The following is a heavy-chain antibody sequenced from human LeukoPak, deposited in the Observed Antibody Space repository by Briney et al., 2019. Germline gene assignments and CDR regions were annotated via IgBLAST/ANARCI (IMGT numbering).Heavy chain of an antibody. CDR2: IFYIGTT. V-gene: IGHV4-59*01. D-gene: IGHD1-20*01. CDR3: ARSSVGITDLITVDFDY. CDR1: GGSISPYY. J-gene: IGHJ4*02. Sequence: SETLSLTCTVSGGSISPYYWSWIRQPPGKGLEWIGFIFYIGTTNYNPSLKSRVTMSLDTSKNRFSLSLSSVTAADTAVYYCARSSVGITDLITVDFDYWGQGILVSVSS.